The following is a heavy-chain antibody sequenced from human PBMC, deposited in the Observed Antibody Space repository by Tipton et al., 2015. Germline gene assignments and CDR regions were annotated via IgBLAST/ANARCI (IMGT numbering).Heavy chain of an antibody. CDR3: ATKVDTALYNYYYYGMDV. D-gene: IGHD5-18*01. CDR1: GFSFTSYG. J-gene: IGHJ6*02. V-gene: IGHV3-33*01. Sequence: SLRLSCAVSGFSFTSYGMHWVRQAPGKGLEWVALIWYDGSNKYYADSVKGRFAISRDNPMSTLFLQMNDVRAEDTAVYYCATKVDTALYNYYYYGMDVWGQGTTVTVSS. CDR2: IWYDGSNK.